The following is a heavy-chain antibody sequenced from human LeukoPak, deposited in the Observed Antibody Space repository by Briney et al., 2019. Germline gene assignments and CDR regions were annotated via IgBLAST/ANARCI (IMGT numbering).Heavy chain of an antibody. V-gene: IGHV4-59*01. J-gene: IGHJ5*02. CDR1: GGSISSYY. CDR2: IYYSGST. D-gene: IGHD3-10*01. Sequence: SETLSLACTVSGGSISSYYWSWIRQPPGKGLEWIGYIYYSGSTNYNPSLKSRVTISVDTSKNQFSLKLSSVTAADTAVYYCARLRTYYYGSGSSNWFDPWGQGTLVTVSS. CDR3: ARLRTYYYGSGSSNWFDP.